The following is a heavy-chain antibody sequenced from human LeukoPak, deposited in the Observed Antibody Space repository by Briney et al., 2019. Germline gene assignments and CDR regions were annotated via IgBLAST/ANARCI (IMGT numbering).Heavy chain of an antibody. J-gene: IGHJ2*01. CDR2: IYYSGST. Sequence: SETLSLTCTVSGGSISSYYWSWIRQPPGKGLEWIGYIYYSGSTNYNPSLKSRVTISVDTSKNQFSLKLSSVTAADTAVYYCASIPAGGNYWYFDLWGRGTLVTVSS. CDR1: GGSISSYY. D-gene: IGHD2-2*02. CDR3: ASIPAGGNYWYFDL. V-gene: IGHV4-59*01.